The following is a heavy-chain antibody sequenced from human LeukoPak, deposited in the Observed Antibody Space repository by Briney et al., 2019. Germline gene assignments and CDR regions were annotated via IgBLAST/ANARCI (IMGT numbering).Heavy chain of an antibody. CDR1: GFTFSCYG. D-gene: IGHD2-15*01. V-gene: IGHV3-30*18. CDR3: AKALVLGYCSGGSCSLRGYYYYGMDV. J-gene: IGHJ6*02. Sequence: GGSLRLSCAASGFTFSCYGMHWVRQAPGKGLEWVAVISYDGSNKYYADSVKGRFTISRDNSKNTLYLQMNSLRAEDTAVYYCAKALVLGYCSGGSCSLRGYYYYGMDVWGQGTTVTASS. CDR2: ISYDGSNK.